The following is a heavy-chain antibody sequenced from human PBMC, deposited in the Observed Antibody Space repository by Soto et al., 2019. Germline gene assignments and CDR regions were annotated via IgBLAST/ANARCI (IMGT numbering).Heavy chain of an antibody. CDR2: INHSGST. D-gene: IGHD3-3*01. J-gene: IGHJ6*02. V-gene: IGHV4-34*01. CDR1: GGSFSGYY. CDR3: ARVPRWYDFWSGYYTLGSRPGMDV. Sequence: PSETLSLTCAVYGGSFSGYYWSWIRQPPGKGLEWIGEINHSGSTNYNPSLKSRVTISVDTSKNQFSLKLSSVTAADTAVYYCARVPRWYDFWSGYYTLGSRPGMDVWGQGTTVTVSS.